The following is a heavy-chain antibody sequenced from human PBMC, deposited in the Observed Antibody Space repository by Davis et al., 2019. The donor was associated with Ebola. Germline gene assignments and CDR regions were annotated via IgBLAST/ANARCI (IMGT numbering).Heavy chain of an antibody. CDR1: GFTFRGSA. CDR3: TPSTHYEDV. J-gene: IGHJ6*02. CDR2: IRSKANSHAT. V-gene: IGHV3-73*01. D-gene: IGHD3-22*01. Sequence: GGSLRLSCAASGFTFRGSALHWVRQAPGKGLEWVGRIRSKANSHATAYAASVKGRFTISRDASKNTAYLQMNSLKTEDTAVYYCTPSTHYEDVWGQGTTVTVSS.